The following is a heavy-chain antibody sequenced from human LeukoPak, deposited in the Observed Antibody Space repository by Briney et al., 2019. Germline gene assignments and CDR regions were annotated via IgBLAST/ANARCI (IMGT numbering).Heavy chain of an antibody. D-gene: IGHD1-20*01. J-gene: IGHJ5*02. V-gene: IGHV3-30*03. Sequence: GGSLRLSCAASGFTFSSYGMHWVRQAPGKGLEWVAVISYDGSNKYYADSVKGRFTISRDNSKNTLYLQMNSLRAEDTAVYYCARSQYNLNWFDPWGQGTLATVSS. CDR1: GFTFSSYG. CDR2: ISYDGSNK. CDR3: ARSQYNLNWFDP.